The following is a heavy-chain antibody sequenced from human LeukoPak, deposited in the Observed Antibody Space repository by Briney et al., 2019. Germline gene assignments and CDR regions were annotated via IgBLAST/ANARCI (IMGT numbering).Heavy chain of an antibody. CDR1: GGSFSGYY. V-gene: IGHV4-34*01. J-gene: IGHJ3*02. CDR3: ARDIGHDSALDI. Sequence: PSETLSLTCAVYGGSFSGYYWSWIRQPPGKGLEWIGEINHSGSTNYNPSLKSRVTISLDTSKNQFSLKLSSVTAADTAVYYCARDIGHDSALDIWGQGTMVTVSS. D-gene: IGHD1-1*01. CDR2: INHSGST.